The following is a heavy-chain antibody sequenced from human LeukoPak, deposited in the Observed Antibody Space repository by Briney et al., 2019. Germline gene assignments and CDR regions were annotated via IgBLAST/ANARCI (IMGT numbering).Heavy chain of an antibody. CDR1: GFTFSSYG. D-gene: IGHD3-16*01. J-gene: IGHJ4*02. Sequence: PGGSLSLSCAVSGFTFSSYGMHWVRQAPGKGLEGVAVIWYDGSNKYYADSVKGRFTISRDNSKNSLYLQMTSLRAEDTAVYYCARDESGGDYWGQGTLVTVSS. CDR3: ARDESGGDY. CDR2: IWYDGSNK. V-gene: IGHV3-33*01.